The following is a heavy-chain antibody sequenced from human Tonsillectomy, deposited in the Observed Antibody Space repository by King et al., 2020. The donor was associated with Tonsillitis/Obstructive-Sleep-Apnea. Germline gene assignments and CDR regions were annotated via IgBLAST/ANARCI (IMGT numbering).Heavy chain of an antibody. V-gene: IGHV2-5*02. CDR1: GISLTTSGVG. J-gene: IGHJ1*01. CDR2: IYWDDDK. Sequence: ITSKESGPTLVKPTQTLTLTCTVSGISLTTSGVGVGWIRQPPGKALEWLALIYWDDDKRYSPSLRSRLTITKDTSKNQVVLTMTNMDPVDTATYYCAHRVLRYFDWLPNAEYFQDWGQGTLVTVSS. CDR3: AHRVLRYFDWLPNAEYFQD. D-gene: IGHD3-9*01.